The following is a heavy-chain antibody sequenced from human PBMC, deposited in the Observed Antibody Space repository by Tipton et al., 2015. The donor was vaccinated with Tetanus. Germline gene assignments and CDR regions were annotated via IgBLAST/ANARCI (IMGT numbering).Heavy chain of an antibody. J-gene: IGHJ6*02. Sequence: TLSLTCAVYGASFSDYYWSWIRQAPGKGLEWIGEINHSGSTNHNPSLKSRITLSVDTSKNQFSLKLNSVTAADTAMYYCVTVNSPNYSHYGMDVWGQGTTVTVSS. V-gene: IGHV4-34*01. CDR2: INHSGST. CDR1: GASFSDYY. CDR3: VTVNSPNYSHYGMDV. D-gene: IGHD4-23*01.